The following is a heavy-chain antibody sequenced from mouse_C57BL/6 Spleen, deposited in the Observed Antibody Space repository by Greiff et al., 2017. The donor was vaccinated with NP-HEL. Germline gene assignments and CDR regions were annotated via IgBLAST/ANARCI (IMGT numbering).Heavy chain of an antibody. CDR2: ISSGSSTI. V-gene: IGHV5-17*01. D-gene: IGHD1-1*01. J-gene: IGHJ3*01. Sequence: DVMLVESGGGLVKPGGSLKLSCAASGFTFSDYGMHWVRQAPEKGLEWVAYISSGSSTIYYADTVKGRFTISRDNAKNTLFLQMTSLRSEDTAMYYCASDIYGSSPYWGQGTLVTVSA. CDR3: ASDIYGSSPY. CDR1: GFTFSDYG.